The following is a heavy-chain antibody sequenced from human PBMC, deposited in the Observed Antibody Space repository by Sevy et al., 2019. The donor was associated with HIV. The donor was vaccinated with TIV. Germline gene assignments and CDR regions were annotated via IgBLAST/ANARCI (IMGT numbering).Heavy chain of an antibody. Sequence: GGCLRPSCAASGFTFSDHYVDWVRQAPGKGLEWVGRIRNRPNSYTTEYAASVKGRFTISRDDSRNSVYLQMNSLKTQDSAVYYCVRGPNCGVGGCQQISPYCLDVWGKGATVTVSS. CDR2: IRNRPNSYTT. J-gene: IGHJ6*03. CDR1: GFTFSDHY. D-gene: IGHD2-15*01. CDR3: VRGPNCGVGGCQQISPYCLDV. V-gene: IGHV3-72*01.